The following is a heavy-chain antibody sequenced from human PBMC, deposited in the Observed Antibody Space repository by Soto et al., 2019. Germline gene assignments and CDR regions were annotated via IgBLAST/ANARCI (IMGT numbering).Heavy chain of an antibody. CDR1: GFTVSSNY. V-gene: IGHV3-53*01. CDR3: ARAAPPLNWNYAYYFDY. J-gene: IGHJ4*02. D-gene: IGHD1-7*01. Sequence: GGSLRLSCAASGFTVSSNYMSWVRQAPGKGLEWVSVIYSGGSTYYADSVKGRFTISRDNSKNTLYLQMNSLRAEDTAVYYCARAAPPLNWNYAYYFDYWGQGTLVTVSS. CDR2: IYSGGST.